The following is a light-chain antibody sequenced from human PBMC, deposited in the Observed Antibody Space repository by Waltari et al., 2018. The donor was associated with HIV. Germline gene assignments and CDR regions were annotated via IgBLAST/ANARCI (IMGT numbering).Light chain of an antibody. Sequence: QSVLTQPHSASGTPGQRVTIPCSGRSSNTGSNSGSLYTHFPGTAPKLLTYRKKQRPSGVPDRFSGSKSGTSASLAISGLRSEDEAGYYCAAWVDSRSVVFGGGTKLTVL. V-gene: IGLV1-47*01. J-gene: IGLJ2*01. CDR2: RKK. CDR3: AAWVDSRSVV. CDR1: SSNTGSNS.